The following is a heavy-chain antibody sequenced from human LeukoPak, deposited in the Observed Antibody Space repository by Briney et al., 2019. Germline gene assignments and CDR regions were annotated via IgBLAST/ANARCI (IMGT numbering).Heavy chain of an antibody. J-gene: IGHJ4*02. CDR2: IYYSGST. CDR1: GGSISSYY. V-gene: IGHV4-59*08. Sequence: SETLSLPCTVSGGSISSYYWSWIRQPPGKGLEWIGYIYYSGSTNYNPSLKSRVTISVDTSKNQFSLKLSSVTAADTAVYYCASSDGSKGGSGFGDYYDSSGYYYQFDYWGQGTLVTVSS. D-gene: IGHD3-22*01. CDR3: ASSDGSKGGSGFGDYYDSSGYYYQFDY.